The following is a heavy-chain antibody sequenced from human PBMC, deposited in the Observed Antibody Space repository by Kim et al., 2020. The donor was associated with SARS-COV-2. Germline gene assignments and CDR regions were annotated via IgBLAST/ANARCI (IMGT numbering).Heavy chain of an antibody. CDR3: VRGRAGVVPAPVLGLGPYFDYYAVDV. Sequence: SETLSLTCAVYGGSFSDYNWSWIRQPPGQGLEWIGEINHTGNTNVSPSLKSRITISVDPSKSQFSLRLKSMTATDTAVYYCVRGRAGVVPAPVLGLGPYFDYYAVDVWGRGTPVAVSS. J-gene: IGHJ6*02. V-gene: IGHV4-34*01. CDR1: GGSFSDYN. D-gene: IGHD2-21*01. CDR2: INHTGNT.